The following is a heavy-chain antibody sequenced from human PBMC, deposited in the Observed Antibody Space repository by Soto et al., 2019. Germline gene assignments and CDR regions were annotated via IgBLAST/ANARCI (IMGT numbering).Heavy chain of an antibody. CDR3: AKEYYYGSGSAFDI. CDR1: GFTFSSYG. CDR2: ISYDGSNK. D-gene: IGHD3-10*01. J-gene: IGHJ3*02. Sequence: SLRLSCAASGFTFSSYGMHWVRQAPGKGLEWVAVISYDGSNKYYADSVKGRFTISRDNSKNTLYLQMNSLRAEDTAVYYCAKEYYYGSGSAFDIWGQGTMVTVSS. V-gene: IGHV3-30*18.